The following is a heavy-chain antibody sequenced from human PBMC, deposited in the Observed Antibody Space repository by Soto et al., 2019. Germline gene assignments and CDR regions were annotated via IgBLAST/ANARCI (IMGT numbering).Heavy chain of an antibody. V-gene: IGHV3-23*01. J-gene: IGHJ4*02. Sequence: EVQLLESGGGLVQPGGSLRVSCAASGFTFSNYAMGWVRQPPGKGLEWVSTIGGGGGSPYYADSVKGRFTTFRDNSKNTLYLQMNSLRAEDTAVYYCAKSAEAVAGTVYYYWGQGTLVTVSS. D-gene: IGHD6-19*01. CDR1: GFTFSNYA. CDR2: IGGGGGSP. CDR3: AKSAEAVAGTVYYY.